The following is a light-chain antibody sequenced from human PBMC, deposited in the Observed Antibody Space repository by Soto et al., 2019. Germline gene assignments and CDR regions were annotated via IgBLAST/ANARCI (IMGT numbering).Light chain of an antibody. CDR2: GAS. V-gene: IGKV1-39*01. CDR3: QQGFRSLT. Sequence: DIRMTQSPSSMSASVGDRVTITCRASQSIGRYLNWYQQKSGEGPKLLIYGASTLYSGVPSRFSGTGSGTDFTLTISSLQPEDFAATYYCQQGFRSLTFGGGTKVEIK. J-gene: IGKJ4*01. CDR1: QSIGRY.